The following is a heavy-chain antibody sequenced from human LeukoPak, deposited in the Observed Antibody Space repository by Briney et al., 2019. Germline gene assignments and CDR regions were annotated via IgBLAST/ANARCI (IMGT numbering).Heavy chain of an antibody. J-gene: IGHJ4*02. Sequence: GGSLRLSCGASGFTFNSHWMHWVRQAPGKGLVWVSRINREGNDTIYADSVKGRFTISRDNAKNTLYLQMTSLRAEDTALYCCAREAFQFGQYYFDYWGQGTPVTVSS. CDR2: INREGNDT. CDR1: GFTFNSHW. CDR3: AREAFQFGQYYFDY. V-gene: IGHV3-74*01. D-gene: IGHD3-10*01.